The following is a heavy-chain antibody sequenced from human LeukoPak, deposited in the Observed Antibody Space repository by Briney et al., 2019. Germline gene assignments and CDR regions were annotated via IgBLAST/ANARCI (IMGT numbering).Heavy chain of an antibody. CDR3: ARYRGLGGGYYFDY. V-gene: IGHV3-7*04. Sequence: GGSLRLSCAVSGFTFSNHWMGWVRQAPGKGLEWVANIKEDGSEKYYVDSVKGRFTISRDNAENSLYLQMNSLRAEDTAVYYCARYRGLGGGYYFDYWGQGTLVTVSS. J-gene: IGHJ4*02. CDR2: IKEDGSEK. D-gene: IGHD5-12*01. CDR1: GFTFSNHW.